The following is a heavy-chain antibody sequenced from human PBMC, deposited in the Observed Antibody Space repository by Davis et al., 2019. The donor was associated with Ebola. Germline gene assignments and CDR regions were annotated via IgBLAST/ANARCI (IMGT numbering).Heavy chain of an antibody. V-gene: IGHV3-53*01. J-gene: IGHJ4*02. CDR2: IYSGGST. CDR3: ARVVYSSSWYNY. Sequence: PAESLTLFCAASGFTVSSNYMSFVRHAPGKGLEWVSVIYSGGSTHYADSVKGRFTISRDNSKNTLYLQMNSRRGEDTAVYYWARVVYSSSWYNYWGQGTLVTVSS. CDR1: GFTVSSNY. D-gene: IGHD6-13*01.